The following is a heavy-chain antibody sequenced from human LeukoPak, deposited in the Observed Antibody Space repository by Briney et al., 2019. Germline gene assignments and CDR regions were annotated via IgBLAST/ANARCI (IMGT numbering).Heavy chain of an antibody. J-gene: IGHJ4*02. CDR3: ARGLVPGFLDY. CDR1: GFTFSSSW. Sequence: GGSLRLSCAASGFTFSSSWMYWVRQAPGKGLVWVSRINSDESITTYADSVKGRFTISRDNAKNTLYLQMYSLRAEDTAVYYCARGLVPGFLDYWGQGTPVTVSS. D-gene: IGHD4-11*01. V-gene: IGHV3-74*01. CDR2: INSDESIT.